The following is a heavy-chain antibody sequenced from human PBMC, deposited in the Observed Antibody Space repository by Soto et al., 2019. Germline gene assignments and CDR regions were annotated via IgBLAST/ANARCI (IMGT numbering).Heavy chain of an antibody. CDR2: IKSKTDGGTT. CDR3: TTFYNSGSYSWLCDY. D-gene: IGHD1-26*01. CDR1: GFTFSNAW. Sequence: EVQLVECGGGLVKPGGSLRLSCAASGFTFSNAWMSWVRQAPGKGLEWVGRIKSKTDGGTTDYAAPVKGRFTISRDDSKNTLYLQMNSLKTEDTAVYYCTTFYNSGSYSWLCDYWGQGTLVTVSS. V-gene: IGHV3-15*01. J-gene: IGHJ4*02.